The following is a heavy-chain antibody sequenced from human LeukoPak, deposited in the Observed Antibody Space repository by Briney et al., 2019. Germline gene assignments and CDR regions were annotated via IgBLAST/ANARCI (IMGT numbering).Heavy chain of an antibody. V-gene: IGHV1-24*01. Sequence: ASVKVSCKVSGYTLTELSMHWVRQAPGKGLEWMGGFDPEDGETIYAQKFQGRVTMTEDTSTDTAYMELSSLRSEDTAVYYCATNLGVSDAFDVWGQGTMVTVSS. J-gene: IGHJ3*01. CDR3: ATNLGVSDAFDV. CDR2: FDPEDGET. CDR1: GYTLTELS. D-gene: IGHD3-10*01.